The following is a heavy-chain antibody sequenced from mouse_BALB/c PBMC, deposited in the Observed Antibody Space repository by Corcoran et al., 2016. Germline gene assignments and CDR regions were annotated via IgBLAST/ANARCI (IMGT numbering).Heavy chain of an antibody. CDR1: GYTFSSYW. Sequence: QVQLQQSGAELMKPGASVKISCKATGYTFSSYWIEWVKQRPGHGLEWIGEILPGSGSTNYNEKFKGKATFTADTSSNTACMQLSSLTSEDSAVYYCARTTMITFAYWGQGTLVTVSA. CDR3: ARTTMITFAY. V-gene: IGHV1-9*01. J-gene: IGHJ3*01. CDR2: ILPGSGST. D-gene: IGHD2-4*01.